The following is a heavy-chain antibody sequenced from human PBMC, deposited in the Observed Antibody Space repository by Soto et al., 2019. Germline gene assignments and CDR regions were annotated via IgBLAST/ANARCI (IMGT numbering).Heavy chain of an antibody. CDR2: IYHSGNT. J-gene: IGHJ4*02. CDR3: ARGAGGNRLISFDY. Sequence: QVQLQESGPGLVKPSGTLSLTCAVSGGSISSSNWWSWVRQPPGKGLEWIGEIYHSGNTNYNPSLQTRVTISVDTSTIQFSLKLSSMTPADTAVYYFARGAGGNRLISFDYWGQGTLVTVSS. CDR1: GGSISSSNW. V-gene: IGHV4-4*02. D-gene: IGHD2-15*01.